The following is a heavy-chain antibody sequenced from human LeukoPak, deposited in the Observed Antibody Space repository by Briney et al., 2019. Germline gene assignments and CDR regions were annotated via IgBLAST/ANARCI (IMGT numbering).Heavy chain of an antibody. D-gene: IGHD5-12*01. Sequence: PGGSLRLSCAASGFTFSGYWMHWVRQAPGKGLVWVSRINSDGSTTSYADSVKGRFTISRDNAKNTLYLQMNSLRAEDTAVYYCARGQSPVGTRFDPWGQGTLVTVSS. J-gene: IGHJ5*02. CDR1: GFTFSGYW. V-gene: IGHV3-74*01. CDR3: ARGQSPVGTRFDP. CDR2: INSDGSTT.